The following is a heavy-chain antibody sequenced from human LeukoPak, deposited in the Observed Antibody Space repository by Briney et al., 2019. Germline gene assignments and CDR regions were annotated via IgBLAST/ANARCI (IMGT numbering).Heavy chain of an antibody. Sequence: KASETLSLTCAVYGGSFSDYYWSWIRQPPGKGLEWIGEINYSGITNYNPSLKSRVTISVDTSKKQFSLKLTSVAAADTAVYYCAVRLEGATAIDYWGQGTLVTVSS. J-gene: IGHJ4*02. CDR3: AVRLEGATAIDY. D-gene: IGHD1-26*01. V-gene: IGHV4-34*01. CDR2: INYSGIT. CDR1: GGSFSDYY.